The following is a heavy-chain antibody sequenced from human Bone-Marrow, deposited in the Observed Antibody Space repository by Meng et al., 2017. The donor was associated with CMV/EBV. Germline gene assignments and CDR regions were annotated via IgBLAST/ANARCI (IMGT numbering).Heavy chain of an antibody. D-gene: IGHD6-13*01. V-gene: IGHV3-30-3*01. CDR2: ISYDGSNK. J-gene: IGHJ6*02. CDR1: GFTFSSYA. CDR3: AKDKGYSSSWYSGEGMDV. Sequence: GESLKISCAASGFTFSSYAMHWVRQAPGKGLEWVAVISYDGSNKYYADSVKGRFTISRDNSKNTLYLQMNSLRAEDTAVYYCAKDKGYSSSWYSGEGMDVWGQGNTVTVSS.